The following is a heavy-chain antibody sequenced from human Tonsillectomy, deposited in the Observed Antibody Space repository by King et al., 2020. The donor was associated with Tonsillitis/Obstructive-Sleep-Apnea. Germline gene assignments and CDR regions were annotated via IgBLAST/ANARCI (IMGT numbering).Heavy chain of an antibody. CDR3: ARGLAVVLEDAFDI. J-gene: IGHJ3*02. CDR2: ISSSSSYI. D-gene: IGHD2-15*01. V-gene: IGHV3-21*06. CDR1: GFTFSSYS. Sequence: VQLVESGGGLVKPGGSLRLSCAASGFTFSSYSMNWVHQAPGKGLEWVSSISSSSSYIYYADSVKGRFTISRDNAKSSLFLQMNSLRAEDTAVYYCARGLAVVLEDAFDIWGQGTMVTVSS.